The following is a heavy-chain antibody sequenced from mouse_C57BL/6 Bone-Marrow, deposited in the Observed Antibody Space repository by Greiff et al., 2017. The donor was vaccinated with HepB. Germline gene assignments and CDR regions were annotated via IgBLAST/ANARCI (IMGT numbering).Heavy chain of an antibody. V-gene: IGHV5-12*01. CDR2: ISNGGGST. J-gene: IGHJ4*01. D-gene: IGHD1-1*01. Sequence: EVQGVESGGGLVQPGGSLKLSCAASGFTFSDYYMYWVRQTPEKRLEWVAYISNGGGSTYYPDTVKGRFTISRDNAKNTLYLQMSRLKSEDTAMYYCARHTFYYGSSYAMDYWVQGTSVTVSS. CDR1: GFTFSDYY. CDR3: ARHTFYYGSSYAMDY.